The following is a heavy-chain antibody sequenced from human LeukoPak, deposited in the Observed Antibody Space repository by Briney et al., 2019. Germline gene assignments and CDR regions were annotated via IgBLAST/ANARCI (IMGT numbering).Heavy chain of an antibody. CDR1: GYTFTGYY. Sequence: EASVKVSCKASGYTFTGYYMHWVRQAPGQGLEWMGWINPNSGGTNYAQKFQGRVTMTRDTSTSTVYMELSSLRSEDTAVYYCASHAGDLGSYYWGFDYWGQGTLVTVSS. CDR3: ASHAGDLGSYYWGFDY. J-gene: IGHJ4*02. D-gene: IGHD1-26*01. CDR2: INPNSGGT. V-gene: IGHV1-2*02.